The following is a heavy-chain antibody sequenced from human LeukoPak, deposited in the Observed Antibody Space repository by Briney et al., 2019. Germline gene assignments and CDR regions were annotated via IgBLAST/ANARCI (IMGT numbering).Heavy chain of an antibody. J-gene: IGHJ3*02. CDR2: IIPIFGTA. CDR3: ATRRLPDFWSGREAFDI. V-gene: IGHV1-69*05. CDR1: GGTFSNSA. Sequence: SVKVSSKASGGTFSNSAISWVRQAPGQGLEWLGGIIPIFGTANYAQMFQGRVTITTDESTYIAYMELSSLRSEDTAVYYCATRRLPDFWSGREAFDIWGQGTMVTVSS. D-gene: IGHD3-3*01.